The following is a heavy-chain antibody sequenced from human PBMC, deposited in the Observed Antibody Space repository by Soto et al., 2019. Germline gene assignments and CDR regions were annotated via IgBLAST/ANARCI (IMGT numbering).Heavy chain of an antibody. Sequence: QVQLVQSGAEVKKPGSSVKVSCKASGGTFSSYAISWVRQAPGQGLEWMGGIIPIFGTANYAQKFQGRVTITADKSTSTGSIELSSLRPGDTAVYYCAIDVLAARLVYWFDPWGQGTLVTVSS. V-gene: IGHV1-69*06. CDR2: IIPIFGTA. D-gene: IGHD6-6*01. CDR3: AIDVLAARLVYWFDP. J-gene: IGHJ5*02. CDR1: GGTFSSYA.